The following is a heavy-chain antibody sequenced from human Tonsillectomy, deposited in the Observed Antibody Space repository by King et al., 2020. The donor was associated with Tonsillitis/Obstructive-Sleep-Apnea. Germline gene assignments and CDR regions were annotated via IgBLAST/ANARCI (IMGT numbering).Heavy chain of an antibody. J-gene: IGHJ5*02. D-gene: IGHD2-2*01. V-gene: IGHV4-39*01. CDR2: IYYSGST. CDR1: GGSISSSSYY. Sequence: LQLQESGPGLVKPSETLSLTCTVSGGSISSSSYYWGWNRQPPGKGLEWIGSIYYSGSTYHNPSLKSRVTISADTSKNQFSLKLNSVTAADTAVYYCARHRGYCSSTSCKYNWFDPWGQGTLVTVSS. CDR3: ARHRGYCSSTSCKYNWFDP.